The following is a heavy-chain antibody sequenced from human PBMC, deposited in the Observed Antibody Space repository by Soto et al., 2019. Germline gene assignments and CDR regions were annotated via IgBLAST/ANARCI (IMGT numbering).Heavy chain of an antibody. V-gene: IGHV4-31*03. D-gene: IGHD3-10*01. CDR1: GGSISSGGYF. J-gene: IGHJ3*02. CDR3: ARDILLLCGELPPRAHDAFDI. CDR2: INYSGST. Sequence: QVQLQESGPGLVKPSQTLSLTCTVSGGSISSGGYFWSWIRQHPGKGLEWIGDINYSGSTYSNPSLKSRVTISVDTSKNQFSLKLSSVTAADTAVYYCARDILLLCGELPPRAHDAFDIWGQGTMVTVSS.